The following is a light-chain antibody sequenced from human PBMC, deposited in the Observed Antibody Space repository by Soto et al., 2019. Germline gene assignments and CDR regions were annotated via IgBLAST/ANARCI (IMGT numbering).Light chain of an antibody. CDR1: QDIKNY. V-gene: IGKV1-33*01. Sequence: DIQMTQSPSSLSASVGDRVTITCQASQDIKNYLNWYQQKPGKAPNLLIYDASNLKTGVPSRFSGCGSGTHFTFTISSLQPEDIATYYCQHYDHLPPLSFGGGTNVEIK. CDR2: DAS. J-gene: IGKJ4*01. CDR3: QHYDHLPPLS.